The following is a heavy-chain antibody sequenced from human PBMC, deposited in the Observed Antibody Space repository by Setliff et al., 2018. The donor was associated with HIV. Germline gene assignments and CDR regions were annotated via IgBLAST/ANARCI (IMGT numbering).Heavy chain of an antibody. D-gene: IGHD3-9*01. J-gene: IGHJ3*02. V-gene: IGHV4-31*03. Sequence: PSETLSLTCTVSGGSISSGGYCWSWIRHHPGKGLEWIGYTHYSGNTYYNPSLKSRLTISVDTSKDQFSLNLSSVTAADTAVYYCAREKGRYFDWSHTRDAFDIWGQGTMVTVSS. CDR2: THYSGNT. CDR1: GGSISSGGYC. CDR3: AREKGRYFDWSHTRDAFDI.